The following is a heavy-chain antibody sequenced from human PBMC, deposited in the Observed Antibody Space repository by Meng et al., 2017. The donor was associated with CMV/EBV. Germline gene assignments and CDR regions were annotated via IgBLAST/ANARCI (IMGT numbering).Heavy chain of an antibody. CDR2: ISYDGSNK. CDR3: ARGVVVPAAIRTHYYYYYGMDV. Sequence: GGSLRLSCAASGFTFSSYAMHWVRQAPGKGLEWVAVISYDGSNKYYADSVKGRFTISRDNSKNTLYLQMNSLRAEDTAVYYCARGVVVPAAIRTHYYYYYGMDVWGQGTTVTVSS. CDR1: GFTFSSYA. J-gene: IGHJ6*02. V-gene: IGHV3-30*04. D-gene: IGHD2-2*02.